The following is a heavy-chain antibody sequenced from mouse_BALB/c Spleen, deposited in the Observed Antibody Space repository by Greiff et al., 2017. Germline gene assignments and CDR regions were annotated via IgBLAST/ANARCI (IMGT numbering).Heavy chain of an antibody. Sequence: LMEPGALVLISCKASGYTFTSYDINWVKQRPGQGLEWIGWIYPGDGSTKYNEKFKGKATLTADKFSSTAYMQHSSLTSENSAVYFCARRHYYGYGFDYWGQGTTLTVSA. CDR1: GYTFTSYD. CDR2: IYPGDGST. CDR3: ARRHYYGYGFDY. D-gene: IGHD1-2*01. V-gene: IGHV1S33*01. J-gene: IGHJ2*01.